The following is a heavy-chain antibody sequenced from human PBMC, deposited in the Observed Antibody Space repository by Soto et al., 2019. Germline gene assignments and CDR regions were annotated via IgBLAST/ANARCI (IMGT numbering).Heavy chain of an antibody. J-gene: IGHJ4*02. CDR2: ISGSGGST. CDR3: AKDLSLAFDSSGYYPYYFDY. Sequence: GSLRLSCAASGFTFSSYAMSWVRQAPGKGLEWVSAISGSGGSTYYADSVKGRFTISRDNSKNTLYLQMNSLRAEDTAVYYCAKDLSLAFDSSGYYPYYFDYWGQGTLVTVSS. V-gene: IGHV3-23*01. D-gene: IGHD3-22*01. CDR1: GFTFSSYA.